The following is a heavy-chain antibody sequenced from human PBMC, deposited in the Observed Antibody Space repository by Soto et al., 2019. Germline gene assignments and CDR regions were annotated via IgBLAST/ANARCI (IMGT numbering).Heavy chain of an antibody. Sequence: GGSLRLSCAASGFTVSSNYMSWVRQAPGKGLEWVSVIYSGGSTYYADSVKGRFTISRDNSKNTLYLQMNSLRAEDTAVYYCARAFRGGIAARPLDYWGQGTLVTVSS. V-gene: IGHV3-66*01. D-gene: IGHD6-6*01. CDR1: GFTVSSNY. CDR2: IYSGGST. CDR3: ARAFRGGIAARPLDY. J-gene: IGHJ4*02.